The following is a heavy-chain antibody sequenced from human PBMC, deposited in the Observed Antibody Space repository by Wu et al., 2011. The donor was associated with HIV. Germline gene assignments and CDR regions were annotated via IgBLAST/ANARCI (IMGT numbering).Heavy chain of an antibody. CDR2: ISADNGDT. CDR1: GYTFTSYG. CDR3: ARDRHPMVGPWYYYYYMDV. D-gene: IGHD3-10*01. Sequence: QVQLVQTGAEVKKPGASVKVSCKTSGYTFTSYGISWVRQAPGQGLEWMGRISADNGDTNYAQKLQGRVTMTTDTSTSTAYMELRSLRFDDTAVYYCARDRHPMVGPWYYYYYMDVWGKGLRSPSP. J-gene: IGHJ6*03. V-gene: IGHV1-18*01.